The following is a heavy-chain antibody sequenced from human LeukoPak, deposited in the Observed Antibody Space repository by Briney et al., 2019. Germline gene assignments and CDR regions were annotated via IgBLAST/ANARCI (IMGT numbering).Heavy chain of an antibody. J-gene: IGHJ4*02. V-gene: IGHV1-69*06. CDR2: ITPIFGTA. CDR1: GGTFSNYG. D-gene: IGHD5-18*01. Sequence: GASVKVSFKASGGTFSNYGINWVRQAPGQGLEWMGGITPIFGTANYVQKFQGRVTITADKSTSTAYMELSRLRSEDKATYYCARASSDDTAMGTPFAYWGQGTLVIVSS. CDR3: ARASSDDTAMGTPFAY.